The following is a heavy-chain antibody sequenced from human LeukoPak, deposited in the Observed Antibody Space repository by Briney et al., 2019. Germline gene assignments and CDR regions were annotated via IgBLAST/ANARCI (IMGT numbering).Heavy chain of an antibody. CDR2: INPNSGGT. D-gene: IGHD6-19*01. Sequence: ASVKVSCKASGYTFTGYYMHWVRQAPGQGLEWMGWINPNSGGTNYAQKFQGRVTMTRDTSISTAYMELSRLRSDDTAVYYCAREKSIAVAGTRLGFDPWGQGTLVTVS. J-gene: IGHJ5*02. CDR3: AREKSIAVAGTRLGFDP. CDR1: GYTFTGYY. V-gene: IGHV1-2*02.